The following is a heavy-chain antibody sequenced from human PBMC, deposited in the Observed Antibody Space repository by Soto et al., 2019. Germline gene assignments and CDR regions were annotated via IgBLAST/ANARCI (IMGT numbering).Heavy chain of an antibody. CDR2: IYWDDDK. V-gene: IGHV2-5*02. CDR3: AHVSAAGNGYYYYYMDV. D-gene: IGHD6-13*01. J-gene: IGHJ6*03. Sequence: SGPTLVNPTQTLTLTCTFSGFSLSTSGVGVGWIRQPPGKALEWLALIYWDDDKRYSPSLKSRLTITKDTSKNQVVLTMTNMDPVDTATYYCAHVSAAGNGYYYYYMDVWGKGTTVTVSS. CDR1: GFSLSTSGVG.